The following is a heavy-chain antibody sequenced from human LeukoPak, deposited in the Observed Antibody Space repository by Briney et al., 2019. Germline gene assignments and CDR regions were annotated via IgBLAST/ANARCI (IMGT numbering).Heavy chain of an antibody. Sequence: ASVKVSCKASGYTFTGYHVHWVRQAPGQGLEWMGWINPNSGGTNFAQKFQGRVTMTRDTSISTAYMDLSRLRSDDTAVYYCAKDGDSRPTRSHHDYWGQGTLVTVSS. V-gene: IGHV1-2*02. CDR1: GYTFTGYH. CDR2: INPNSGGT. CDR3: AKDGDSRPTRSHHDY. J-gene: IGHJ4*02. D-gene: IGHD3-3*01.